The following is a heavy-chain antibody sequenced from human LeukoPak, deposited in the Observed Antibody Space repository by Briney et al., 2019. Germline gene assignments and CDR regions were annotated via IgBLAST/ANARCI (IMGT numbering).Heavy chain of an antibody. CDR2: IKQDGSEK. CDR3: AREGGDYYDSSGYYPYYYYYYGMDV. Sequence: GGSLRLSCAASGFTFSSYWMSWVRQAPGKGLEWVANIKQDGSEKYYVDSVKGRFTISGDNAKNSLYLQMNSLRAEDTAVYYCAREGGDYYDSSGYYPYYYYYYGMDVWGQGTTVTVSS. J-gene: IGHJ6*02. CDR1: GFTFSSYW. V-gene: IGHV3-7*01. D-gene: IGHD3-22*01.